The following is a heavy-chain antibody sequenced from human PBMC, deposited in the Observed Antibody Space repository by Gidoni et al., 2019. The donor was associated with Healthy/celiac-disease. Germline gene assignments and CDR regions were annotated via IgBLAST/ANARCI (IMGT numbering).Heavy chain of an antibody. CDR2: ISGSGGST. CDR3: AKVSTRTGY. Sequence: SWVRQAPGKGLEWVSAISGSGGSTYYADDVKGRFTISRDNSKNTLYLQMNSLRAEDTALYYCAKVSTRTGYWGQGTLVTVSS. V-gene: IGHV3-23*01. D-gene: IGHD1-1*01. J-gene: IGHJ4*02.